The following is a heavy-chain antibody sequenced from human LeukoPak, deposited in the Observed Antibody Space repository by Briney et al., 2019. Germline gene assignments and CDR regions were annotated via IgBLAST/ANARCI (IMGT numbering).Heavy chain of an antibody. D-gene: IGHD6-13*01. CDR1: GYTFTSYD. Sequence: ASVKVSCKASGYTFTSYDINWVRQATGQGLEWMGWMNPNSGNTGYAQKFQGRVTMTRNTSISTAYMELSSLRSEDTAVYYCARVRAAVGTRESFGYWGQGTLVTVSS. CDR3: ARVRAAVGTRESFGY. CDR2: MNPNSGNT. J-gene: IGHJ4*02. V-gene: IGHV1-8*01.